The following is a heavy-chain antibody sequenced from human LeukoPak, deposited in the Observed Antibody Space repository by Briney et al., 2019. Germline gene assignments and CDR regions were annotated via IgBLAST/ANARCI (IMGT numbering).Heavy chain of an antibody. Sequence: ASVKVSCKASGYTFTSYGISWVRQAPGQGLEWMGWISAYNGNTNYAQKLQGRVTMTTDTSTSTAYMELSSLRSEDTAVSYCASGEPAAIFPYYYYYMDVWGKGTTVTVSS. J-gene: IGHJ6*03. CDR2: ISAYNGNT. V-gene: IGHV1-18*01. D-gene: IGHD2-2*02. CDR3: ASGEPAAIFPYYYYYMDV. CDR1: GYTFTSYG.